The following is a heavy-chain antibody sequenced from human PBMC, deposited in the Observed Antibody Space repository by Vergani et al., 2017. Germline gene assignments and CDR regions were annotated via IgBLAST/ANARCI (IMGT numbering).Heavy chain of an antibody. J-gene: IGHJ5*02. V-gene: IGHV4-61*05. CDR3: ARRLGADWLSWFDP. CDR2: IYYSGSP. D-gene: IGHD3-9*01. Sequence: QLQLQESGPGLVKPSETLSLTCTVSGGSISSSSYYWSWIRQPPGKGLEWIGYIYYSGSPNYNPSLKSRVTISVDTSKNQFSLKLSSVTAADTAVYYCARRLGADWLSWFDPWGQGTLVTVSS. CDR1: GGSISSSSYY.